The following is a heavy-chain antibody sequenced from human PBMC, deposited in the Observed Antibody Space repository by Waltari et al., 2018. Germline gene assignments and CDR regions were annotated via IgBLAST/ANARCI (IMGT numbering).Heavy chain of an antibody. Sequence: EVQLVESGGGLVQPGRSLRLSCAASGFDWVSVVSWSGATVGYADSVNGRFAISRDNAKNSLYLQMNSLRVEDTAFYYCAASRGVYWYFDFWGRGTLVSVSS. J-gene: IGHJ2*01. V-gene: IGHV3-9*01. CDR1: GF. CDR2: VSWSGATV. D-gene: IGHD3-16*01. CDR3: AASRGVYWYFDF.